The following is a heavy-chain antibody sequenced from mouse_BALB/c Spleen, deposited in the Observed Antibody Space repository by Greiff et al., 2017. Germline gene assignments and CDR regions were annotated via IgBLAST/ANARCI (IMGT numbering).Heavy chain of an antibody. V-gene: IGHV1S56*01. Sequence: QVQLQQSGPELVKPGASVRISCKASGYTFTSYYIHWVKQRPGQGLEWIGWIYPGNVNTKYNEKFKGKATLTADKSSSTAYMQLSSLTSEDSAVYFCARASYYGNWRGFFDYWGQGTTLTVSS. CDR2: IYPGNVNT. D-gene: IGHD2-10*01. CDR1: GYTFTSYY. J-gene: IGHJ2*01. CDR3: ARASYYGNWRGFFDY.